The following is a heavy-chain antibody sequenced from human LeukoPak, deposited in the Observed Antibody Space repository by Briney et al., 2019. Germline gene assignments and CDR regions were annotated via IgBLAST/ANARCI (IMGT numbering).Heavy chain of an antibody. CDR1: GFTFSSYA. D-gene: IGHD6-13*01. CDR3: AKGASYSSSWSHFDY. V-gene: IGHV3-23*01. Sequence: GGSLRLSCAASGFTFSSYAMSWVRQAPGKGLEWVSGISGSGGSTYYADSVKGRFTISRDNSKNMLYLQMNSLRAEDTAVYYCAKGASYSSSWSHFDYWGQETLVTVSS. CDR2: ISGSGGST. J-gene: IGHJ4*02.